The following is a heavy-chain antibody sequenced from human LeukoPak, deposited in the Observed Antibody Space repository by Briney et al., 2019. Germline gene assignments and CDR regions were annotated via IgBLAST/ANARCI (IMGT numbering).Heavy chain of an antibody. CDR2: INSDGSST. CDR1: GFTFSSYW. J-gene: IGHJ4*02. V-gene: IGHV3-74*01. Sequence: PGGSLRLSCAASGFTFSSYWMHWVRQVPGKGLVWVSRINSDGSSTSYADSVKGRFTISRDNAKNTLYLQMNSLRAEDTAVYYCARGYSGNYRIDYWGQGTVVTASS. CDR3: ARGYSGNYRIDY. D-gene: IGHD1-26*01.